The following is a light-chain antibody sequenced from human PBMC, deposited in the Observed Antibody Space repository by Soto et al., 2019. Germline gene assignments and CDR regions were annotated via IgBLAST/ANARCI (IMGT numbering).Light chain of an antibody. CDR1: QDISTY. CDR2: EAT. CDR3: QQHDNLPVT. V-gene: IGKV1-33*01. J-gene: IGKJ4*01. Sequence: DTPMTQSPSSLSASAGDRVTITCQASQDISTYLNWYQQKPGKAPKVLIYEATHLETGVPSRFSGSGSGTDFTFTISGLQPEDIATYYCQQHDNLPVTFGGGTKVEIK.